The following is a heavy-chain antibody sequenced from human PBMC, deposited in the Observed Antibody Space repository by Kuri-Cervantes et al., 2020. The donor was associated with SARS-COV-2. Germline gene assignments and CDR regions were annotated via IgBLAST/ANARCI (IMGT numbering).Heavy chain of an antibody. J-gene: IGHJ4*02. D-gene: IGHD3-10*01. V-gene: IGHV4-59*08. Sequence: SETLSLTCTVSGGSISSYYWSWIRQPTGKALEWIGYIYYSGSTNYNPSLKSRVPMSVDTSRNQFSLRLSSVTGADTAVYYCARHDGGYFDYWGQGTLVTVSS. CDR1: GGSISSYY. CDR3: ARHDGGYFDY. CDR2: IYYSGST.